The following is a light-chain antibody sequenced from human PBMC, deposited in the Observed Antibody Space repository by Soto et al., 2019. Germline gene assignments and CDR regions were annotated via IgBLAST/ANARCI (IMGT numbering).Light chain of an antibody. CDR2: GAS. V-gene: IGKV3-15*01. CDR1: QTVNSN. Sequence: EIVMTQSPATLSVSPGERATLSCRASQTVNSNLAWYQQKPGQAPRLLIYGASTRATGIPVRFSGSGSGTEFTLTISSLQSEDFAVYYCQQYNNWPRTFGQGTKVDI. J-gene: IGKJ1*01. CDR3: QQYNNWPRT.